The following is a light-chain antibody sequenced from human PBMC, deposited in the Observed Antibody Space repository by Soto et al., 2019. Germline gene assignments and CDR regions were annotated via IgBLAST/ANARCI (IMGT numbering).Light chain of an antibody. Sequence: EIMMTQSPATLSVSPGERATLSCRASQSVSSSLAWYQQKPGQAPRLLIYGASTRATGIPARFSGSGSGTEFTLTINRLQSEDFAVYYCQQYNTWWTFGQGNKVDIK. J-gene: IGKJ1*01. CDR2: GAS. CDR1: QSVSSS. CDR3: QQYNTWWT. V-gene: IGKV3-15*01.